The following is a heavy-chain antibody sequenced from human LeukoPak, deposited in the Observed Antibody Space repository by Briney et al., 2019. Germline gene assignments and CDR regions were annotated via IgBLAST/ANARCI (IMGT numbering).Heavy chain of an antibody. Sequence: GGSLRLSCAASGFTFSSYAMHWVRQAPGKGLEWVAVISYDGSNKYYADSVKGRFTISRDNSKNTLYLQMNSLRAEDTAAYYCARDCSSGWYVYYYGMDVWGQGTTVTVSS. CDR3: ARDCSSGWYVYYYGMDV. D-gene: IGHD6-19*01. CDR2: ISYDGSNK. J-gene: IGHJ6*02. CDR1: GFTFSSYA. V-gene: IGHV3-30-3*01.